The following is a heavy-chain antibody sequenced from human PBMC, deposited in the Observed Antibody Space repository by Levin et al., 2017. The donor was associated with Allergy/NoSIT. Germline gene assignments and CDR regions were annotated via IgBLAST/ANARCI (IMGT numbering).Heavy chain of an antibody. D-gene: IGHD3-22*01. CDR2: IDYRGNT. V-gene: IGHV4-31*03. J-gene: IGHJ4*02. CDR1: GGSVSSAGYF. Sequence: PSETLSLTCSVSGGSVSSAGYFWTWIRQHPGKGLEWIGYIDYRGNTYYSPSLTSRVSISVDTSKNQFSLMLSSVTAADTAVYYCASAHEKQTCESSAYYAYDYWGQGTLVTVSS. CDR3: ASAHEKQTCESSAYYAYDY.